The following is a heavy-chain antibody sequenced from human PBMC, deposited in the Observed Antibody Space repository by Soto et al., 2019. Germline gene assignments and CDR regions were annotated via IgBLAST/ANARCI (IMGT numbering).Heavy chain of an antibody. D-gene: IGHD3-10*01. CDR3: AWFAKVSDGMDV. CDR1: GLTFSGSS. J-gene: IGHJ6*02. Sequence: EVQLVESGGGLVQPGGSLKLSCAASGLTFSGSSMHWVRQASGKGLEWVGRIRSKANNYATAYAASLKGRFTISRDDSKNTAYLQMNSLKTEDTAVYYWAWFAKVSDGMDVWGQGTTVTVSS. V-gene: IGHV3-73*02. CDR2: IRSKANNYAT.